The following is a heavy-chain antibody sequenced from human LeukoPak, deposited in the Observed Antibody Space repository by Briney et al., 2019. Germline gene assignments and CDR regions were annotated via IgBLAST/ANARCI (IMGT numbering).Heavy chain of an antibody. CDR2: MNPNSGNT. Sequence: ASVTVSCKASGYTFTGYYMHWVRQAPGQGLEWMGWMNPNSGNTGYAQKFQGRVTMTRNTSISTAYMELSSLRSEDTAVYYCARGRGGFYCSGGSCYSVWFDPWGQGTLVTVSS. V-gene: IGHV1-8*02. J-gene: IGHJ5*02. D-gene: IGHD2-15*01. CDR1: GYTFTGYY. CDR3: ARGRGGFYCSGGSCYSVWFDP.